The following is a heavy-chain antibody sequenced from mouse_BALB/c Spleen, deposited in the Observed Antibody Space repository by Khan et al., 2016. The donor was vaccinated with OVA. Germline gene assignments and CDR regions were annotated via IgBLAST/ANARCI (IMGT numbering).Heavy chain of an antibody. Sequence: EVQLQESGPELMKPGASVKISCKASGYSFTSYYIHWVKQSHGKTLEWIGYIDPFNGGSTYNQKFKVKATLTVDKSSNTAYMHLTSLTSEDSAVYCCARHGSTAWFPYWGQGTLVTVSA. V-gene: IGHV1-31*01. CDR2: IDPFNGGS. J-gene: IGHJ3*01. CDR1: GYSFTSYY. CDR3: ARHGSTAWFPY. D-gene: IGHD1-1*01.